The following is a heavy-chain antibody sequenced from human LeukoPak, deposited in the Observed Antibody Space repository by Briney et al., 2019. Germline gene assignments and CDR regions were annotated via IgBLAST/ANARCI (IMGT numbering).Heavy chain of an antibody. CDR2: IYNGGNT. V-gene: IGHV3-53*01. J-gene: IGHJ4*02. CDR1: GGSISSYY. Sequence: ETLSLTCTVSGGSISSYYWSWLRQAPGKGLEWVSVIYNGGNTYYADSVKGRFTISGDNSKNTVYLQMNSLRAEDTAVYYCARQGYYGSGTYYSYFDYWGQGTLVTVSS. D-gene: IGHD3-10*01. CDR3: ARQGYYGSGTYYSYFDY.